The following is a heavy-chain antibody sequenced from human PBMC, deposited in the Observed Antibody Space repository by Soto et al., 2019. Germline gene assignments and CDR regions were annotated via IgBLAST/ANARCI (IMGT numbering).Heavy chain of an antibody. CDR3: AKDLRVVGALFDY. V-gene: IGHV3-23*01. D-gene: IGHD1-26*01. CDR1: GFPFSSYA. J-gene: IGHJ4*02. Sequence: GGSLRLSCAASGFPFSSYAMSWVRQAPGKGLEWVSAISGSGGSTYYADSVKGRFTISRDNSKNTLYLQMNSLRAEDTAVYYCAKDLRVVGALFDYWGQGTLVTVSS. CDR2: ISGSGGST.